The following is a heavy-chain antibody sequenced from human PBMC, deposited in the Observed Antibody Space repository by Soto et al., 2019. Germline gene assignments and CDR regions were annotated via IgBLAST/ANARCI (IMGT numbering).Heavy chain of an antibody. CDR1: GGTFSSYA. J-gene: IGHJ5*02. CDR3: ARDQDCSGGSCYSSGSGWFDP. V-gene: IGHV1-69*13. D-gene: IGHD2-15*01. Sequence: ASVKVSCKASGGTFSSYAISWVRQAPGQGLEWMGGIIPIFGTANYAQKFQGRVTITADESTSTAYMELSSLRSEDTAVYYCARDQDCSGGSCYSSGSGWFDPWGQGTLVTVSS. CDR2: IIPIFGTA.